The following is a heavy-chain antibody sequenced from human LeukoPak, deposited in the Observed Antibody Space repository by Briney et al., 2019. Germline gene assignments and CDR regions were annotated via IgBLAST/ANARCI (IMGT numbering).Heavy chain of an antibody. CDR2: IYRSGST. CDR3: ARQRGISYGGNADVGFDV. V-gene: IGHV4-38-2*01. J-gene: IGHJ3*01. CDR1: SYSINRGYF. D-gene: IGHD4-23*01. Sequence: SETLSLTCSVSSYSINRGYFWGWIRQPPGKGLEWIGSIYRSGSTSYNPSLKSRVIVSVDTSKNQFSLNLTSVTAADTAVYYCARQRGISYGGNADVGFDVWGQGTMVTVSS.